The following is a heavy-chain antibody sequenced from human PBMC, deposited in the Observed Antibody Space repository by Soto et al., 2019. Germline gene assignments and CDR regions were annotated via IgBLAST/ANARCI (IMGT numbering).Heavy chain of an antibody. Sequence: GSLRLSGAASGCTLSSYAISWVRQTQGRGLEWVSAITGGGIGTYYADSVKGRFTISRDNSKTTLYLQMNSLRAEDTAVYFCAKRAAEESWCRTTSCFLIAFDNWGQGTLVTVSS. J-gene: IGHJ3*02. V-gene: IGHV3-23*01. CDR1: GCTLSSYA. D-gene: IGHD2-2*01. CDR2: ITGGGIGT. CDR3: AKRAAEESWCRTTSCFLIAFDN.